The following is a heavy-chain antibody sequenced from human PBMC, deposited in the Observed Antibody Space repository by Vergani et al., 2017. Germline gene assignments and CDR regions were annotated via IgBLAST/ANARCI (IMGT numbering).Heavy chain of an antibody. V-gene: IGHV4-61*01. D-gene: IGHD1-20*01. J-gene: IGHJ4*02. CDR3: ARVLRYNLNYVEY. CDR1: GGSVTSDNFY. CDR2: IYYIGST. Sequence: QVQLQESGPGLVKPSETLSLTCTVSGGSVTSDNFYWSWIRQPPGKGLEWIGYIYYIGSTNYNPSLKSRVTISVDTSKKQFSLQLNSVTAADAAVYYCARVLRYNLNYVEYWGEGTLVTVSS.